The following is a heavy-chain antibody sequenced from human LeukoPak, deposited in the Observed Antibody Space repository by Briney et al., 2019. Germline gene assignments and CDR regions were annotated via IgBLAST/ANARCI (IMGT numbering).Heavy chain of an antibody. D-gene: IGHD3-10*01. CDR1: GFTFSSYE. CDR2: ISSSGSTI. Sequence: GGSLRLSCAASGFTFSSYEMNWVRQAPGKGLEWVSYISSSGSTIYYADSVKGRFTISRDNAKNTLYLQMNSLRAEDTAVYYCAKVSDGSGTNFDYWGQGTLVTVSS. V-gene: IGHV3-48*03. CDR3: AKVSDGSGTNFDY. J-gene: IGHJ4*02.